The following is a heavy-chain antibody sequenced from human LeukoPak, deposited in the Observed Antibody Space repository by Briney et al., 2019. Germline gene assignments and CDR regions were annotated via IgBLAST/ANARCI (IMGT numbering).Heavy chain of an antibody. J-gene: IGHJ4*02. CDR2: ISSDGGST. D-gene: IGHD3-3*01. CDR1: GFTFSSYA. CDR3: ARVGSGYYTDY. V-gene: IGHV3-64*01. Sequence: GGSLRLSCAASGFTFSSYAMYWVRQAPGKGLEYVSAISSDGGSTYYANSVKGRFTISRDNSKNTLYLQMGSLRAEDMAVYYCARVGSGYYTDYWGQGTLVTVSS.